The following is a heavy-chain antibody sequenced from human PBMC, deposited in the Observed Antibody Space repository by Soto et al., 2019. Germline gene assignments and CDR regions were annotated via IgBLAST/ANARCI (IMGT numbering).Heavy chain of an antibody. CDR3: ASSYDSGNRAFDY. J-gene: IGHJ4*02. Sequence: QVQLVQSGAEVKRPGSSVKVYCKASGDTFNFYSINWVRQAPGLGLEWMGRVNPIVSMSNYAQKFQGRVTMTANKSTSTAYMELRRQKPEDRAIYYCASSYDSGNRAFDYWGPGDLVTVSS. CDR2: VNPIVSMS. V-gene: IGHV1-69*02. CDR1: GDTFNFYS. D-gene: IGHD3-10*01.